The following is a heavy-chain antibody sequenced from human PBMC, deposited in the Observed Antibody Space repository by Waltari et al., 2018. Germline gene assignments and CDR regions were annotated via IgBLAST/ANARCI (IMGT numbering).Heavy chain of an antibody. CDR2: TYIAGTT. CDR3: ATSNFYPPFDF. CDR1: GGSITSSNYY. Sequence: VQLQESGPGMVKPSETLSLTCSVSGGSITSSNYYWNWFRHSAEKGLQWIGRTYIAGTTTYNPSLERRVTISMDTSQNHFSLRLNAVTAADTAVYYCATSNFYPPFDFWGQGALVIVSS. D-gene: IGHD3-3*01. V-gene: IGHV4-61*02. J-gene: IGHJ4*02.